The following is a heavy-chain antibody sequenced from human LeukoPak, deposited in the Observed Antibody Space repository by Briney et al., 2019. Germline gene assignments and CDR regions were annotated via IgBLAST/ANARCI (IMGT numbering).Heavy chain of an antibody. CDR1: GFTFSSYT. Sequence: PGGSLRLSCAASGFTFSSYTIHWVRQAPGKRLEWVAVFSYDGTTTYYADSVKGRFTISRDNSKNTLYLQMNSLTAEDTAVYYCARDKREQWLAIDYWGQGTLVTVSS. D-gene: IGHD6-19*01. CDR3: ARDKREQWLAIDY. J-gene: IGHJ4*02. CDR2: FSYDGTTT. V-gene: IGHV3-30-3*01.